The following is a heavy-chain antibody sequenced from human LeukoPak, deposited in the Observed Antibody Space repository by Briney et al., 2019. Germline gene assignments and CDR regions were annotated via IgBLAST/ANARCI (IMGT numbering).Heavy chain of an antibody. Sequence: PSETLSLTCAVYGGSFSGYYWSWIRQPPGKGLEWIGEINHSGSTNYNPPLKSRVTISVDTSKNQLSLKLSSVTAADTAVYYCARGLGGDGYYYGMDVWGQGTTVTVSS. CDR2: INHSGST. CDR1: GGSFSGYY. CDR3: ARGLGGDGYYYGMDV. J-gene: IGHJ6*02. D-gene: IGHD3-16*01. V-gene: IGHV4-34*01.